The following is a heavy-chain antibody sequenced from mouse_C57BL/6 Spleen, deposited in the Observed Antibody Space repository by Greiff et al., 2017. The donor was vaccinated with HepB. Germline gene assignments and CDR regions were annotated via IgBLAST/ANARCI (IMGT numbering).Heavy chain of an antibody. V-gene: IGHV1-66*01. J-gene: IGHJ3*01. CDR2: IYPGSGNT. CDR1: GYSFTSYY. Sequence: QVQLQQSGPELVKPGASVKISCKASGYSFTSYYIHWVKQRPGQGLEWIGWIYPGSGNTKYNEKFKGKATLTADTSSSTAYMQLSSLTSEDSAVYYCATDYYGSSPGAYWGQGTLVTVSA. D-gene: IGHD1-1*01. CDR3: ATDYYGSSPGAY.